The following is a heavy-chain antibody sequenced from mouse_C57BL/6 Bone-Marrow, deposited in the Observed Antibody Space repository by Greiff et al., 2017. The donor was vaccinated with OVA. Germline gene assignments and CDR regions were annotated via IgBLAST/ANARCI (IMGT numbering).Heavy chain of an antibody. CDR1: GFTFSSYG. Sequence: EVQGVESGGDLVKPGGSLKLSCAASGFTFSSYGMSWVRQTPDKRLEWVATISNGGGYTYYPDRVKGRFTISRDNAKNTLYLQMSSLKSEVTAMYYCARRGYDYDGGVDYWGQGTTLTGSS. D-gene: IGHD2-4*01. CDR3: ARRGYDYDGGVDY. J-gene: IGHJ2*01. V-gene: IGHV5-6*01. CDR2: ISNGGGYT.